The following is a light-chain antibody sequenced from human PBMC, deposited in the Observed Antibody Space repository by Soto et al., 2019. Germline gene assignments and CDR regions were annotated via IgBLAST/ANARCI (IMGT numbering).Light chain of an antibody. CDR3: QQRDNWPALT. J-gene: IGKJ4*01. V-gene: IGKV3-11*01. CDR1: QSVSSY. Sequence: EIVLTQSPATLSLSPGERATPSCRASQSVSSYLAWYQHKPGQAPRLLIYGASNRATGIPARFSGSGSGTDFTLTISSLEPEDFAVYYCQQRDNWPALTFGGGTKVEIK. CDR2: GAS.